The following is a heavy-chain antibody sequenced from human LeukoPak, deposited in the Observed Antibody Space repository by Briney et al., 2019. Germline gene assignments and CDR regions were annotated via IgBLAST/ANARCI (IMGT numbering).Heavy chain of an antibody. D-gene: IGHD3-9*01. V-gene: IGHV3-23*01. CDR3: VIWGDYDVLTGYYVPDY. CDR2: ITGSGTST. CDR1: GFTFSTYD. J-gene: IGHJ4*02. Sequence: GGSLRLSCAASGFTFSTYDMNWVRQAPGKGLEWVSAITGSGTSTYYADSLKGRFTISRDNSRNTVFLQMNSLRHEDTAIYYCVIWGDYDVLTGYYVPDYWGQGTLVTVSS.